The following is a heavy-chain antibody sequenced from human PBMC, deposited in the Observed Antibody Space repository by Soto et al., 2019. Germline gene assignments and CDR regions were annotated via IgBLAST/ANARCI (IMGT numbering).Heavy chain of an antibody. V-gene: IGHV3-74*01. CDR3: TRGPRSTSTGTGAF. CDR1: GFNFSIYW. Sequence: PGGSLSLSCAASGFNFSIYWMHWFRQVRGKWPEWVSRINDDGISTNYADPVKGRFTISRDNAKNTLYLQMNALRVEDTAVYYCTRGPRSTSTGTGAFWGQGTLVTVSS. CDR2: INDDGIST. J-gene: IGHJ4*02. D-gene: IGHD1-1*01.